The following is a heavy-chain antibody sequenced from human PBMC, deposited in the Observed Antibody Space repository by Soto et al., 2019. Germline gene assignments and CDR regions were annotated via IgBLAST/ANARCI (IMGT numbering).Heavy chain of an antibody. J-gene: IGHJ5*02. CDR2: ISAYNGNK. Sequence: QVQLVQSGAEVKKPGASVKVSCKASGYTFTSYGISWVRQAPGQGLEWMGWISAYNGNKNYAKKLQGRVTMTTDTPTSKAYMELRSLRSDDTAVYYCAGVPYDILTCYYRINWFDPWGQGTLVTGSS. CDR1: GYTFTSYG. V-gene: IGHV1-18*01. D-gene: IGHD3-9*01. CDR3: AGVPYDILTCYYRINWFDP.